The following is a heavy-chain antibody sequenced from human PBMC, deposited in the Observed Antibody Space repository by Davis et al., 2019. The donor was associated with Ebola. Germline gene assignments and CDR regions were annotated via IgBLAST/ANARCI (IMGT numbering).Heavy chain of an antibody. Sequence: GESLKISCAASGFTFSSYAMSWVRQAPGKGLEWVSTISGSGGSTYFADSVKGRFTISRDNSKNTLYLQMNSLRVEDTAVYYCSGSYYVSGWYWGQGALVTVSS. J-gene: IGHJ4*02. CDR2: ISGSGGST. D-gene: IGHD1-26*01. CDR3: SGSYYVSGWY. CDR1: GFTFSSYA. V-gene: IGHV3-23*01.